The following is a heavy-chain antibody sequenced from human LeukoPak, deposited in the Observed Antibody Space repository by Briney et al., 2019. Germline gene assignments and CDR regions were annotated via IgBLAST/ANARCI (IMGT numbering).Heavy chain of an antibody. Sequence: GGSLRLSCAVSGFTFSDYYMSWIRQAPGKGLEWVSYISSSGSTIYYADSVKGRFTISRDNAKNSLYLQMNSLRAEDTAVYYCAGDGMVGAATLFDYWGQGTLVTVSS. CDR2: ISSSGSTI. CDR3: AGDGMVGAATLFDY. D-gene: IGHD1-26*01. CDR1: GFTFSDYY. J-gene: IGHJ4*02. V-gene: IGHV3-11*01.